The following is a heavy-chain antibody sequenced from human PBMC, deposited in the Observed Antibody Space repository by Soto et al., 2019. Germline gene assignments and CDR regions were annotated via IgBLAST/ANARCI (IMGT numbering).Heavy chain of an antibody. CDR1: GFTFTRYS. V-gene: IGHV3-21*06. J-gene: IGHJ6*02. CDR2: ISSTTNYI. Sequence: PGGSLRLSCAASGFTFTRYSMNWVRQAPGKGLEWVSSISSTTNYIYYGDSMKGRFTISRDNAKNSLYLEMNSLRAEDTAVYYCAKGTQFFYYYAMDVWGQGTTVTVSS. CDR3: AKGTQFFYYYAMDV.